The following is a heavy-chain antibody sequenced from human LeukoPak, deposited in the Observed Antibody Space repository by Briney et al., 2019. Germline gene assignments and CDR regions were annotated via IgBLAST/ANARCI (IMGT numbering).Heavy chain of an antibody. CDR2: IYYSGST. D-gene: IGHD4-23*01. CDR1: GGSISSYY. V-gene: IGHV4-59*01. CDR3: ARSVVTLYWYFDL. J-gene: IGHJ2*01. Sequence: SETLSLTCTVSGGSISSYYWSRIRQPPGKGLEWIGYIYYSGSTNYNPSLKSRVTISLDTSKNQFSLKLSSVTTADTAVYYCARSVVTLYWYFDLWGRGTLVTVSS.